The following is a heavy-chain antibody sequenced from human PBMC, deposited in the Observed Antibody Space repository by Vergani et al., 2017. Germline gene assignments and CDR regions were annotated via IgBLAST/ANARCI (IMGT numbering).Heavy chain of an antibody. D-gene: IGHD2-15*01. V-gene: IGHV4-39*01. CDR2: MDYSGST. Sequence: QVQLQESGPGLVKPSETLSLTCTVSGDSVISTDYHWGWIRQPPGKGLEWIGSMDYSGSTSYNPSLDSGTSISFETPKNQSSLRLTSVTAADTAVYYCASKRGGCPAAYCHSYDFWGPGTLVVVSS. J-gene: IGHJ4*02. CDR1: GDSVISTDYH. CDR3: ASKRGGCPAAYCHSYDF.